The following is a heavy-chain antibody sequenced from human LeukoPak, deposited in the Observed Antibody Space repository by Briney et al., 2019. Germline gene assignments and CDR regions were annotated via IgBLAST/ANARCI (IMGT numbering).Heavy chain of an antibody. CDR2: ISGSGGST. Sequence: GGSLRVSCAASGFTFSSYAMSWVRQAPGKGLEWVSAISGSGGSTYYADSVKGRFTISRDNAKNSLYLQMNSLRAEDTAVYYCAREFSSGYYDYWGQGTLVTVSS. J-gene: IGHJ4*02. D-gene: IGHD3-22*01. V-gene: IGHV3-23*01. CDR1: GFTFSSYA. CDR3: AREFSSGYYDY.